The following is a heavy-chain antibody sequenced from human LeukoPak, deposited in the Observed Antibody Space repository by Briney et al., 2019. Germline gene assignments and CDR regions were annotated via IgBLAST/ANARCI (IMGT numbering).Heavy chain of an antibody. CDR3: ARVVEGVGYAFDI. Sequence: SETLSLTCTVSGGSISSFYWSWIRQPPGKGLEWIGYIYYSGITNYNPSLKSRVTISVDTSKNQFSLNLSSVTAADTAVYFCARVVEGVGYAFDIWGQGTMVTVSS. D-gene: IGHD1-26*01. CDR1: GGSISSFY. CDR2: IYYSGIT. V-gene: IGHV4-59*01. J-gene: IGHJ3*02.